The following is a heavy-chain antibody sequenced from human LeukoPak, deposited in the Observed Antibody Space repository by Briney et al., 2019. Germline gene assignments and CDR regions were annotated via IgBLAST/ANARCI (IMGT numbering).Heavy chain of an antibody. V-gene: IGHV3-23*01. CDR2: ISGGGVST. J-gene: IGHJ4*02. CDR1: GFTFSSYA. CDR3: AKKMDQDF. D-gene: IGHD2-2*03. Sequence: GGSLRLSCAASGFTFSSYAMSWVRQAPGKGLEWVSSISGGGVSTYYADSVKGRFTISRDNSKNTVYLQVNSLRAEDTAVYYCAKKMDQDFWGQGTLVTVSS.